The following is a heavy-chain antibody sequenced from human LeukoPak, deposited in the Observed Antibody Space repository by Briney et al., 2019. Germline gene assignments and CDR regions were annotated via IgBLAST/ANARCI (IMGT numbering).Heavy chain of an antibody. V-gene: IGHV4-38-2*02. Sequence: SETLSLTCTVSGYSNSSGYYWGWIRLPPGKGLEWIGSIYHSGSTYYNPSLKSRVTISVDTSKNQFSLKLSSVTAADTAAYYCARHMTVTYDAFDIWGQGTMVTVSA. CDR2: IYHSGST. J-gene: IGHJ3*02. CDR1: GYSNSSGYY. CDR3: ARHMTVTYDAFDI. D-gene: IGHD3-22*01.